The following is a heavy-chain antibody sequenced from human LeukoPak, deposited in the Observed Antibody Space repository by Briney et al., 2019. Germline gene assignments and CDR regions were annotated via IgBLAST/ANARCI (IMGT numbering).Heavy chain of an antibody. Sequence: SETLSLTCAVYGGSFSGYYWSWIRQPPGKGLEWIGEINHYGSINYNPSLKSRVTISVDTSKNQFSLKLSSVTAADTAVYYCARDPHYYDSSGGGWGQGTLVTVSS. CDR2: INHYGSI. J-gene: IGHJ4*02. CDR3: ARDPHYYDSSGGG. CDR1: GGSFSGYY. V-gene: IGHV4-34*01. D-gene: IGHD3-22*01.